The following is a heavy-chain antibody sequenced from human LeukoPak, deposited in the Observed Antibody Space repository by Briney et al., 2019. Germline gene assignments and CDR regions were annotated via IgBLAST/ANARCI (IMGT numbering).Heavy chain of an antibody. J-gene: IGHJ3*02. Sequence: SETLSLTCTVSGGSISSSSYYWGWIRQPPGKGLEWIGSIYYSGSTYYNPSLKSRVTISVDTSKNQFSLKLSSVTAADTAVYYCARAPLGVVVAGDAFDIWGQGTMVTVSS. CDR1: GGSISSSSYY. CDR3: ARAPLGVVVAGDAFDI. CDR2: IYYSGST. D-gene: IGHD6-19*01. V-gene: IGHV4-39*07.